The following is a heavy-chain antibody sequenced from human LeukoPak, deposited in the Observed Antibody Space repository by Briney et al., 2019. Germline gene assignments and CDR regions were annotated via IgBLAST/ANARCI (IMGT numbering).Heavy chain of an antibody. CDR2: IYTSGST. CDR3: AREGKYYYGSGSYRQDFDY. Sequence: SETLSLTCTVSGGSISSYYWSWIRQPAGKGLEWIGRIYTSGSTYYNPSLKSRVTISVDTSKNQFSLKLSSVTAADTAVYYCAREGKYYYGSGSYRQDFDYWGQGTLVTVSS. CDR1: GGSISSYY. J-gene: IGHJ4*02. D-gene: IGHD3-10*01. V-gene: IGHV4-4*07.